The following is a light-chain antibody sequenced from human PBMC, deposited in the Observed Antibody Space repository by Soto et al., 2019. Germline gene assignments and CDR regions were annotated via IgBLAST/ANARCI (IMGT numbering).Light chain of an antibody. CDR3: QQYDNLLGT. CDR2: DAS. J-gene: IGKJ1*01. Sequence: IQLTQSPSSLSASVGDRVTITCRASQGISSYLAWYQQKPGKAPKLLIYDASNLETGVPSRFSGSGSGTDFTFTISSLQPEDIATYYCQQYDNLLGTFGQGTKVDI. V-gene: IGKV1-33*01. CDR1: QGISSY.